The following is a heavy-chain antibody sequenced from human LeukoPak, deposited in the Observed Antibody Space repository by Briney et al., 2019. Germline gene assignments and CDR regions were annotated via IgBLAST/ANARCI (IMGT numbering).Heavy chain of an antibody. CDR3: ARAPGASYYDSSGYYLDY. CDR2: IKQDGSEK. V-gene: IGHV3-7*01. J-gene: IGHJ4*02. CDR1: GFTFSSYW. D-gene: IGHD3-22*01. Sequence: GGSLRLSCAASGFTFSSYWMSWVRQAPGKGLEWVANIKQDGSEKYYVDSVKGRFTISRDNAKNSLYLQMNSLRAEDTAVYYCARAPGASYYDSSGYYLDYWGQGTLVTVSS.